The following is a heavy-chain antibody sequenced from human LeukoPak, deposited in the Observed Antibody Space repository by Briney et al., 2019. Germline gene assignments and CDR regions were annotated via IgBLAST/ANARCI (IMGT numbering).Heavy chain of an antibody. V-gene: IGHV4-34*01. J-gene: IGHJ6*02. CDR2: INHSGST. D-gene: IGHD4-17*01. CDR3: ARGREYGDYSGVYYYYGMDV. Sequence: SETLSLTCAVYGGSFSGYYWSWIRQPPGKGLEWIGEINHSGSTNYNPSLKSRVTISVDTSKNQLSLKLSSVTAADTAVYYCARGREYGDYSGVYYYYGMDVWGQGTTVTVSS. CDR1: GGSFSGYY.